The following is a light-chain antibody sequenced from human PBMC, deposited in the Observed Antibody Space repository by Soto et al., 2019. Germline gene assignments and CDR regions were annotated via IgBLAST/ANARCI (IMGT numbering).Light chain of an antibody. V-gene: IGLV2-8*01. CDR3: SSFAGGNNLL. Sequence: QSALTQPPSASGSPGQSVTISCTGTSSDVGGYNFVSWYQQHPGKAPKLLIYEVSKRPSGVPDRFSGYKSDNTDSLTVSGLQAEDEADYYCSSFAGGNNLLFGGGTKVTVL. CDR1: SSDVGGYNF. CDR2: EVS. J-gene: IGLJ2*01.